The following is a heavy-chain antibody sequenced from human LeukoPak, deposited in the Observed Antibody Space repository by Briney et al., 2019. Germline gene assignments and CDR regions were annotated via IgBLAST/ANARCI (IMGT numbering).Heavy chain of an antibody. CDR1: GFTFSSYW. CDR2: IKQDGSEK. D-gene: IGHD2-2*01. J-gene: IGHJ4*02. Sequence: GGSLRLSCAASGFTFSSYWMSWVRQAPGKGLEWVANIKQDGSEKYYVVSVKGRFTISRDNAKNSLYLQMNSLRAEDTAVYYCATSGRPAEYYFDYWGQGTLVTVSS. CDR3: ATSGRPAEYYFDY. V-gene: IGHV3-7*03.